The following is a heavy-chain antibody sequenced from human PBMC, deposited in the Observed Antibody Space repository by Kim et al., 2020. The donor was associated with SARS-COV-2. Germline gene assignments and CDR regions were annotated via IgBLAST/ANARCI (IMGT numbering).Heavy chain of an antibody. CDR1: GFTFSSYW. Sequence: GGSLRLSCAASGFTFSSYWMSWVRQAPGKGLEWVANIKQDGSEKYYVDSVKGRFTIPRDNAKNSLYLQMNSLRAEDTAVYYCARDKGRRITIFGVVIPYYYGMDVWGQGTTVTVSS. J-gene: IGHJ6*02. CDR3: ARDKGRRITIFGVVIPYYYGMDV. D-gene: IGHD3-3*01. CDR2: IKQDGSEK. V-gene: IGHV3-7*01.